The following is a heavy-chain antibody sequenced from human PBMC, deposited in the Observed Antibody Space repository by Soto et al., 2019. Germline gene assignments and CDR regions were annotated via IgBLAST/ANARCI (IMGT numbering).Heavy chain of an antibody. CDR2: IWYDGSNK. Sequence: GGSLRLSCAASGFTFSSYGMHWVRQAPGKGLEWVAVIWYDGSNKYYADSVKGRFTISRDNSKNTLYLQMNSLRAEDTAVYYCARDNQQWLDFLDYWGQGTLVTVSS. V-gene: IGHV3-33*01. D-gene: IGHD6-19*01. CDR3: ARDNQQWLDFLDY. J-gene: IGHJ4*02. CDR1: GFTFSSYG.